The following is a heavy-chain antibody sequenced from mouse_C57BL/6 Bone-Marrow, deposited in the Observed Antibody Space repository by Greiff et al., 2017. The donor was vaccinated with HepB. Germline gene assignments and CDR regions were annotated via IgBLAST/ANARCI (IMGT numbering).Heavy chain of an antibody. V-gene: IGHV1-52*01. D-gene: IGHD2-3*01. CDR3: ARWIYDGYPWFAY. CDR1: GYTFTSYW. J-gene: IGHJ3*01. CDR2: IDPSDSET. Sequence: QVQLQQPGAELVRPGSSVKLSCKASGYTFTSYWMHWVKQRPIQGLEWIGNIDPSDSETHYNQKFKDKATLTVDKSSSTAYMQLSSLTSEDSAVYYCARWIYDGYPWFAYWGQGTLVTVSA.